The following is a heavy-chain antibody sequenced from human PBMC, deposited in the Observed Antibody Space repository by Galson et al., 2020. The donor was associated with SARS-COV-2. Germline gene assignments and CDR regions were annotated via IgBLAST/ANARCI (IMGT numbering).Heavy chain of an antibody. CDR1: GFTFSTSW. Sequence: GESLKISCVASGFTFSTSWMSWVRQAPGKGLEWVANIKQDGSEKYYVDSVKGRFTISRDNAKNSLYLQMNSLRAEDTAVYYCAREQWLEGFDYWGQGTLVTVSS. CDR2: IKQDGSEK. J-gene: IGHJ4*02. D-gene: IGHD6-19*01. CDR3: AREQWLEGFDY. V-gene: IGHV3-7*03.